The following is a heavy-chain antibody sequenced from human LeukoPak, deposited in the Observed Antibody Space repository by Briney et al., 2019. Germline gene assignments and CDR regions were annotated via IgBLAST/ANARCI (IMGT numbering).Heavy chain of an antibody. CDR2: IVGDGSST. Sequence: GGSLRLSCAASGFTFSNYWMHWVRQAPGKGLVWVSHIVGDGSSTNSADSVKGRFTLSRDNAKNTLYLQMNSLRADDTAVYYCARSGDGDMDVWGKGTTVTVPS. J-gene: IGHJ6*03. D-gene: IGHD3-10*01. CDR3: ARSGDGDMDV. V-gene: IGHV3-74*01. CDR1: GFTFSNYW.